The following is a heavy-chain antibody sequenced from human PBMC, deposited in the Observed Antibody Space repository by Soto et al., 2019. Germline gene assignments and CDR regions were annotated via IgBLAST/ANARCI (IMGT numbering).Heavy chain of an antibody. J-gene: IGHJ6*02. Sequence: QVQLVQSGAEVKEPGDSVRVSCEASGYTFTAYYIHWVRRAPGQGLEWMGWINPKFGDTTYAQDFQGRVSMTRDMSISTVYMELSRLTSDDTAIYYCARNMDYYYGRGSGNGQGVWGQGTTVIVFS. CDR1: GYTFTAYY. CDR2: INPKFGDT. CDR3: ARNMDYYYGRGSGNGQGV. V-gene: IGHV1-2*02. D-gene: IGHD3-10*02.